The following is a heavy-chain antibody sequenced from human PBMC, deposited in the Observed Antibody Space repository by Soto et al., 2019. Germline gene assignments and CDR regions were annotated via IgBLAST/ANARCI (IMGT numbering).Heavy chain of an antibody. V-gene: IGHV3-23*01. D-gene: IGHD2-15*01. CDR1: GFTFSSYA. CDR3: AKGGYCSGGSCYSTPYDY. J-gene: IGHJ4*02. CDR2: ISGSGGST. Sequence: EVQLLESGGGLVQPGGSLRLSCAASGFTFSSYAMSWVRQAPGKGLEWVSAISGSGGSTYYADSVKGRFTISRDNSKNPLYLQMNSLRADDTAVYYCAKGGYCSGGSCYSTPYDYWGQGTLVTVSS.